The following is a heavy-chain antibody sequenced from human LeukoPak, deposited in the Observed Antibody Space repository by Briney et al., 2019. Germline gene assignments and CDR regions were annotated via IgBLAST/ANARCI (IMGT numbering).Heavy chain of an antibody. CDR1: GGSISSSSYY. V-gene: IGHV4-39*01. CDR2: IYYSGST. CDR3: ASTHGPIDH. Sequence: SETLSLTCTVSGGSISSSSYYWGWLRQPPGKGLEWIGSIYYSGSTYYNPSLKSRVTISVDTSKNQFSLQLNSVTPEDTAVYYCASTHGPIDHWGQGTLVTVSS. D-gene: IGHD2-8*01. J-gene: IGHJ5*02.